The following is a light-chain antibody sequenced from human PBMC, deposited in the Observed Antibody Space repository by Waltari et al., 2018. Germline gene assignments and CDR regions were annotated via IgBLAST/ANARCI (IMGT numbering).Light chain of an antibody. CDR1: QGITTS. Sequence: DIQLTQSPSSLSAAVGDRVTITCQATQGITTSLSWFQQKPGKAPQLLIYDASSLQAGVPSRFSGTGSGTAVSFTITSLQPEDSATYYCQHYHSLPYTFGRGTKLQIK. CDR3: QHYHSLPYT. J-gene: IGKJ2*01. V-gene: IGKV1-33*01. CDR2: DAS.